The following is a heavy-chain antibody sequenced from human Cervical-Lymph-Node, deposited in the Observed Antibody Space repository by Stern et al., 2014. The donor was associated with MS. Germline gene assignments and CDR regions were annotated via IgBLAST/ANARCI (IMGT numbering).Heavy chain of an antibody. CDR2: IYYSGTT. CDR3: ARVTRQDYDFWSGYYFLDY. V-gene: IGHV4-31*01. CDR1: GGSISSGGYY. Sequence: QVQLQESGPGLVKPSQTLSLTCTVSGGSISSGGYYWSWIRQHTGKGLEGIGYIYYSGTTYYNPSLKSLVTISVDTSKNQFSLKLSSVTAADTAVYYCARVTRQDYDFWSGYYFLDYWGQGTLVTVSS. D-gene: IGHD3-3*01. J-gene: IGHJ4*02.